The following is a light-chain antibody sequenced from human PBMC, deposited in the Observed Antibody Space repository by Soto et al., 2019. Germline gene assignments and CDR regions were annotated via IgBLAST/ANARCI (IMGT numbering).Light chain of an antibody. J-gene: IGKJ5*01. CDR2: DAS. CDR1: QSVSSY. CDR3: QQRSNWIT. V-gene: IGKV3-11*01. Sequence: EIVLTQSPATPSFSPGGKATLSCSASQSVSSYLAWYQQKPGQAPRLLIYDASNRATGIPARFSGSGSGTDFTLTISSLEPEDFAVYYCQQRSNWITLGQGTRLEIK.